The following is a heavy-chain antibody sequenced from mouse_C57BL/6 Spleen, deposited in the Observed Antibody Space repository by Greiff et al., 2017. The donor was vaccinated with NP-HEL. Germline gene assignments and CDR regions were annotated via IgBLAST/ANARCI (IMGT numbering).Heavy chain of an antibody. V-gene: IGHV2-5*01. CDR3: AKKGDPYDYDDGYAMDY. J-gene: IGHJ4*01. Sequence: QVQLKQSGPGLVQPSQSLSITCTVSGFSLTSYGVHWVRQSPGKGLEWLGVIWRGGSTDYNAAFMSRLSITKDNSKSQVFFKMNSLQADDTAIYYCAKKGDPYDYDDGYAMDYWGQGTSVTVSS. D-gene: IGHD2-4*01. CDR1: GFSLTSYG. CDR2: IWRGGST.